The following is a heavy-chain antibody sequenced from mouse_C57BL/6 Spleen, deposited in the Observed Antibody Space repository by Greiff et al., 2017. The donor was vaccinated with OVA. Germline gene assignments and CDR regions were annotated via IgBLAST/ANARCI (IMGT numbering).Heavy chain of an antibody. D-gene: IGHD2-5*01. Sequence: VQLKQPGAELVKPGASVKMSCKASGYTFTSYWITWVKQRPGQGLEWIGDIYPGSGSTNYNEKFKSKATLTVDTSSSTAYMQLSSLTSEDSAVYYCARGGSNYVSWFAYWGQGTLVTVSA. CDR1: GYTFTSYW. V-gene: IGHV1-55*01. J-gene: IGHJ3*01. CDR2: IYPGSGST. CDR3: ARGGSNYVSWFAY.